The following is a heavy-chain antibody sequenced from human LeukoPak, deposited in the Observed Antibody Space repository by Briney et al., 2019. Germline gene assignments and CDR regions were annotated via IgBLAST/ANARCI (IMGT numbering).Heavy chain of an antibody. J-gene: IGHJ6*03. Sequence: GGPLRLSCAASGFTVSSYNMNWVRQTPGKGLEWVSYISSSGYTMHHADSVKGRFTVSRDSAKNSLYLQMNSLRDEDAAVYFCARGCASCGHYNYYFMDVWGKGTTVTVPS. CDR1: GFTVSSYN. CDR3: ARGCASCGHYNYYFMDV. D-gene: IGHD2-2*01. V-gene: IGHV3-48*02. CDR2: ISSSGYTM.